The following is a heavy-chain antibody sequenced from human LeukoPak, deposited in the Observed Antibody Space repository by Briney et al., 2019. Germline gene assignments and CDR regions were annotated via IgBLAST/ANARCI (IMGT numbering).Heavy chain of an antibody. D-gene: IGHD3-22*01. CDR1: GFSFHNAW. CDR3: ATDFYDST. J-gene: IGHJ5*02. CDR2: IRSNSDGGTI. Sequence: PGGSLRLSCATSGFSFHNAWMNWVRQAPGKGLEWVGRIRSNSDGGTIDYAAPVKGRFTLSRDDSKDTLYLQMNSLQTEDTAVYYCATDFYDSTWGQGTLVTVSS. V-gene: IGHV3-15*07.